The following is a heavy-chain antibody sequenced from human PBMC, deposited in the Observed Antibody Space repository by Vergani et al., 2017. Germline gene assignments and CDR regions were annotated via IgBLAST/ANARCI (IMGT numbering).Heavy chain of an antibody. CDR2: IYYSGST. Sequence: QVQLQESGPGLVKPSQTLSLTCTVSNVSINSGDYYWSWIRQPPGKGLEWIGYIYYSGSTYYNPSLQSRLTISVDTSNNQFSLKLSSVTAADTAVYYCARDLGGYGRVDYWGQGFLVTVSS. J-gene: IGHJ4*02. V-gene: IGHV4-30-4*08. CDR3: ARDLGGYGRVDY. CDR1: NVSINSGDYY. D-gene: IGHD5-12*01.